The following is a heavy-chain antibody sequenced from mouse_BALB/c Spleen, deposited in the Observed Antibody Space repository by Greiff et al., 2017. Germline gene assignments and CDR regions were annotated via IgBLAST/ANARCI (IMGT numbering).Heavy chain of an antibody. V-gene: IGHV3-2*02. Sequence: EVKLMESGPGLVKPSQSLSLTCTVTGYSITSDYAWNWIRQFPGNKLEWMGYISYSGSTSYNPSLKSRISITRDTSKNQFFLQLNSVTTEDTATYYCARSSWDYFDYWGQGTTLTVSS. CDR2: ISYSGST. CDR1: GYSITSDYA. CDR3: ARSSWDYFDY. D-gene: IGHD4-1*01. J-gene: IGHJ2*01.